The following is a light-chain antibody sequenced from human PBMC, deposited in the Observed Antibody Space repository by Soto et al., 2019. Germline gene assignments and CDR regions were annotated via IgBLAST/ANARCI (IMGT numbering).Light chain of an antibody. Sequence: PGERATLSCRASQIVSSSYLTWYQQKPGQAPRLLIYGASSSATGIPDRFSGSGSATDFTLTINKLEPEDFAVYYCQQYGNSPRYTFGQGTKLEIK. CDR3: QQYGNSPRYT. CDR1: QIVSSSY. J-gene: IGKJ2*01. V-gene: IGKV3-20*01. CDR2: GAS.